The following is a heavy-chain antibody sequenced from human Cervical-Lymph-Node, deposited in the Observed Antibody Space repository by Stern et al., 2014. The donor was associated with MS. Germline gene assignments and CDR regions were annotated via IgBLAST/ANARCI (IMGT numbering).Heavy chain of an antibody. CDR3: AKDGDTAMVYYYYYGMDV. CDR1: GFTFSSYG. V-gene: IGHV3-30*18. D-gene: IGHD5-18*01. CDR2: ISYDGSNK. J-gene: IGHJ6*02. Sequence: QVQLVQSGGGVVQPGRSLRLSCAASGFTFSSYGMHWVRQAPGKGLEWVAVISYDGSNKYYADSVKGRFTISRDNSKNTLYLQMNSLRAEDTAVYYCAKDGDTAMVYYYYYGMDVWGQGTTVTVSS.